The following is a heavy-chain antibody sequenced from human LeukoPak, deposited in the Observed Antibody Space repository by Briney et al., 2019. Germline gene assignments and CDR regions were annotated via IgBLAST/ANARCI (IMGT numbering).Heavy chain of an antibody. Sequence: ASVKVSCKASGYTFSSYDINWVRQATGQGLEWMGWMNPNSGNTGYAQKFQGRVTMTRNTSISTAYMELSSLKSVDTAVYYCARFYSRSWHTMVYFDYGGQGTLVTVS. CDR3: ARFYSRSWHTMVYFDY. CDR2: MNPNSGNT. V-gene: IGHV1-8*01. D-gene: IGHD6-13*01. J-gene: IGHJ4*02. CDR1: GYTFSSYD.